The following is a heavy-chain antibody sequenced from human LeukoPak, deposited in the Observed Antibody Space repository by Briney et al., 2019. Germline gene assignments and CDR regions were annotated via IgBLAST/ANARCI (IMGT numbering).Heavy chain of an antibody. Sequence: PGGSLRLSCAASGFTFSSYSMNWVRQAPGKGLEWVSSISSSSSYIYYADSVKGRFTISRDNAKNSLYLQMNSLRAEDTAVYYCARGRQATGAWFRNWFDPWGQGTLVTVSS. V-gene: IGHV3-21*01. CDR2: ISSSSSYI. CDR1: GFTFSSYS. CDR3: ARGRQATGAWFRNWFDP. J-gene: IGHJ5*02. D-gene: IGHD3-22*01.